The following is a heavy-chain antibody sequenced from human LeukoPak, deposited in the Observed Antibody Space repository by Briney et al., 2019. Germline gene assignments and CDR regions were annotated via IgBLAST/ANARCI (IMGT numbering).Heavy chain of an antibody. Sequence: GGSLRLSCAASGFTFSSYSMNWVRQAPGKGLGWVSSISSSSSYMYYADSVKGRFTISRDNAKNSLYLQMNSLRAEDTAVYYCARDGLVVPAAVTAVDYWGQGTLATVSS. CDR3: ARDGLVVPAAVTAVDY. D-gene: IGHD2-2*01. J-gene: IGHJ4*02. CDR1: GFTFSSYS. V-gene: IGHV3-21*01. CDR2: ISSSSSYM.